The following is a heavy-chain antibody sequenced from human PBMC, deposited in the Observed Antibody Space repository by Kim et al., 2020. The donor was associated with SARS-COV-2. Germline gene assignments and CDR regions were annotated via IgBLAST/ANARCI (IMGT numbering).Heavy chain of an antibody. V-gene: IGHV4-59*01. CDR2: MYYSGTG. Sequence: ETLSLTCSVSGGSMSGYYWSWIRQPPGKGLEWIGYMYYSGTGNNNPSLESRVSISLDTANNQFSLKLSSVTAADTAVYYCARAPGNYYYYHYVDVWGTGTTVTVSS. CDR3: ARAPGNYYYYHYVDV. CDR1: GGSMSGYY. D-gene: IGHD3-10*01. J-gene: IGHJ6*03.